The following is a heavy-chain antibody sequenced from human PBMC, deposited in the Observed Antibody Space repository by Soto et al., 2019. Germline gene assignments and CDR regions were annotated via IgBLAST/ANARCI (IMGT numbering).Heavy chain of an antibody. Sequence: WGSLRLSCAASGFTFSSYEMNWVRQAPGKGLEWVSYISSSGSTIYYADSVKGRFTISRDNAKNSLYLQMNSLRAEDTAVYYCASNYDGSRYYPFGAYYYYYGMDVWGQGTTVTVSS. J-gene: IGHJ6*02. V-gene: IGHV3-48*03. CDR2: ISSSGSTI. CDR3: ASNYDGSRYYPFGAYYYYYGMDV. CDR1: GFTFSSYE. D-gene: IGHD3-22*01.